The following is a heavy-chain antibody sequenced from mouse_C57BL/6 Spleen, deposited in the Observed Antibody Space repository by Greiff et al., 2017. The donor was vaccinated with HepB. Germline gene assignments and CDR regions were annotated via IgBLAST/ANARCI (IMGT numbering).Heavy chain of an antibody. J-gene: IGHJ4*01. V-gene: IGHV5-4*03. Sequence: EVMLVESGGGLVKPGGSLKLSCAASGFTFSSYAMSWVRQTPEKRLEWVATISDGGSYTYYPDNVKGRFTISRDNAKNNLYLQMSHLKSEDTAMYYCARGGIDYDYEDYAMDYWGQGTSVTVSS. CDR1: GFTFSSYA. D-gene: IGHD2-4*01. CDR2: ISDGGSYT. CDR3: ARGGIDYDYEDYAMDY.